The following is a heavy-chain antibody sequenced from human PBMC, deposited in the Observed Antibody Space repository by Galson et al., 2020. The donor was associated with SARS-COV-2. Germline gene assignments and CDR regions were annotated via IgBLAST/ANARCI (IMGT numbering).Heavy chain of an antibody. CDR3: ARELKEGATDY. V-gene: IGHV3-33*01. Sequence: GGSLRLSCAASGFNFRPYAMHWVRQAPGKGLEWLAVMWFDEINKYYADSVRGRFIISRDNSKNTLYLQMNSLRVEDTAIYYCARELKEGATDYWGQGTLVTVSS. CDR1: GFNFRPYA. J-gene: IGHJ4*02. D-gene: IGHD1-26*01. CDR2: MWFDEINK.